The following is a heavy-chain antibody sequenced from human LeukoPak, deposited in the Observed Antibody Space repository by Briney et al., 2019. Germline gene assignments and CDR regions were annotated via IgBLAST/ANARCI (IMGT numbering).Heavy chain of an antibody. D-gene: IGHD2-15*01. CDR1: GGSITSYY. CDR2: IYTSGSA. CDR3: ARRRTTAGGNYFGY. J-gene: IGHJ4*02. V-gene: IGHV4-4*09. Sequence: SETLSLTCTVSGGSITSYYWSWIRQSPGKGLEYIGYIYTSGSANYNPSLKSRVTISVATSKNQFSLQLSSVTAADTAVYYCARRRTTAGGNYFGYWGQGTLVAVSS.